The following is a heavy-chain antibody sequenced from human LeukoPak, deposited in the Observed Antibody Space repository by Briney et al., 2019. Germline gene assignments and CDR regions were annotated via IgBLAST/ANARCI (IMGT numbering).Heavy chain of an antibody. CDR2: IYHSGST. CDR1: GGSISSSNW. V-gene: IGHV4-4*02. Sequence: SETLSLTCAVSGGSISSSNWWGWVRQPPGKGLEWIGEIYHSGSTNYNPSLKSRVTISVDKSKNQFSLKLSSVTAADTAVYYCAREVRAGTTTGMDVWGKGTTVTVSS. D-gene: IGHD1-1*01. J-gene: IGHJ6*04. CDR3: AREVRAGTTTGMDV.